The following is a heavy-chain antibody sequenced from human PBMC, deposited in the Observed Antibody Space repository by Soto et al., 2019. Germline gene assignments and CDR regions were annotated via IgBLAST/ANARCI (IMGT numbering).Heavy chain of an antibody. Sequence: SELMPLRKTVEDGSIIGYCGSWIRQQPGKGLEWIGEINHSGSTNYNPSLKSRVTISVDTSKNQFSLKLSSVTAADTAVYYCARGKVGATDFDYWGKGTLVTVFS. J-gene: IGHJ4*02. D-gene: IGHD1-26*01. V-gene: IGHV4-34*01. CDR2: INHSGST. CDR1: DGSIIGYC. CDR3: ARGKVGATDFDY.